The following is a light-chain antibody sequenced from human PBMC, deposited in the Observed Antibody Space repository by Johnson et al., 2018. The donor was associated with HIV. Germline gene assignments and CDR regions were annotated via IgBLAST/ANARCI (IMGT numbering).Light chain of an antibody. V-gene: IGLV1-51*01. J-gene: IGLJ1*01. CDR1: SSNIGNNY. Sequence: QSVLTQPPSVSAAPGQKVTISCSGSSSNIGNNYVSWYQQLPGTAPKLLIYDNNNRPSGIPDRFSGSKYGTSATLGITGLPLGDEADYYCGTWDSSLSAYVFGTGTKVTVL. CDR2: DNN. CDR3: GTWDSSLSAYV.